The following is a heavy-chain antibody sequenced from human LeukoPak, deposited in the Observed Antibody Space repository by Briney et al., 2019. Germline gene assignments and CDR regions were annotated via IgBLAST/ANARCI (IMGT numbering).Heavy chain of an antibody. V-gene: IGHV4-39*07. Sequence: SETLSLTCTVSGGSISSSSYYWGWIRQPPGKGLEWIGSIYYSGSTYYNPSLKSRVTISVDTSKNQFSLKLSSVTAADTAVYYCARPTHKFVIYSGYDLWGQGTLVTVSS. CDR2: IYYSGST. J-gene: IGHJ5*02. CDR1: GGSISSSSYY. D-gene: IGHD5-12*01. CDR3: ARPTHKFVIYSGYDL.